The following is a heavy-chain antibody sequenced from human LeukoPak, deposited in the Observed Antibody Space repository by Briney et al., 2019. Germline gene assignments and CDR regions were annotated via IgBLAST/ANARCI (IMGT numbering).Heavy chain of an antibody. J-gene: IGHJ5*02. CDR1: GYTFTSYG. V-gene: IGHV1-18*01. Sequence: ASVKVSCKASGYTFTSYGISWVRQAPGQGLEWMGWISAYNGNTNNAQKLQGRVTMTTDTSTSTAYMELRSLRSDDTAVHYCARQGGSATYCSGGSCYDNWFDPWGQGTLVTVSS. D-gene: IGHD2-15*01. CDR2: ISAYNGNT. CDR3: ARQGGSATYCSGGSCYDNWFDP.